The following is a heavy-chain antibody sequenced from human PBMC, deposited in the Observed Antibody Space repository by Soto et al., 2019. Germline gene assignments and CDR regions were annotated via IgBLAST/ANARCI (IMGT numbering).Heavy chain of an antibody. J-gene: IGHJ4*02. CDR2: ISADDGKT. CDR1: GYSFTSYG. CDR3: ARGEATDF. V-gene: IGHV1-18*04. Sequence: ASVKVSCKTSGYSFTSYGISWVRQAPGQGLEWMGWISADDGKTSYAQKFQGRVTVTTDASTSTAYMQLRRLRFDDTAVYYRARGEATDFWGQGTLATVS.